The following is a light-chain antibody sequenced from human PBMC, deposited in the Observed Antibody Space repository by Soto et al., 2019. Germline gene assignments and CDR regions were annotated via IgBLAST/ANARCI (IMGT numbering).Light chain of an antibody. V-gene: IGKV1-33*01. CDR2: DAS. CDR3: QQYDNLPLT. J-gene: IGKJ4*01. CDR1: QDISNY. Sequence: DIQMTQSSSSLSASVGDRVTITCQASQDISNYLNWYQQKPGKAPKLLIYDASNLETGVPSRFSGSGSGTDFTFTISSLQPEDIATYYCQQYDNLPLTEGGGTKVDIK.